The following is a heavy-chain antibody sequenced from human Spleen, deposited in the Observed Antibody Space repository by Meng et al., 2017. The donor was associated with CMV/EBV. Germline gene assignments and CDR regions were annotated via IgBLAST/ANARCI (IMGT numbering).Heavy chain of an antibody. CDR2: ISSSSSYI. J-gene: IGHJ5*02. CDR3: ARDWYSSSWYGNWFDP. Sequence: GGSLRLSCAASGFTFSSYSMNWVRQAPGKGLEWVSSISSSSSYIYYADSVKGRFTISRDNAKNSLYLQMNSLRAEDTAVYYCARDWYSSSWYGNWFDPWGQGTLVTVSS. CDR1: GFTFSSYS. D-gene: IGHD6-13*01. V-gene: IGHV3-21*01.